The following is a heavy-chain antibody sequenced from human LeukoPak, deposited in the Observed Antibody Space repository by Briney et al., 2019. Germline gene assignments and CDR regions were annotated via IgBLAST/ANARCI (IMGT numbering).Heavy chain of an antibody. V-gene: IGHV3-21*01. Sequence: GGSLRLPCAASGFTFSSYSMNWVRQAPGKGLEWVSSISSSSSYIYYADSVKGRFTISRDNAKNSLYLQMNSLRAEDTAVYYCARDEGSVGALDYWGQGTLVTVSS. CDR1: GFTFSSYS. J-gene: IGHJ4*02. CDR3: ARDEGSVGALDY. CDR2: ISSSSSYI. D-gene: IGHD1-26*01.